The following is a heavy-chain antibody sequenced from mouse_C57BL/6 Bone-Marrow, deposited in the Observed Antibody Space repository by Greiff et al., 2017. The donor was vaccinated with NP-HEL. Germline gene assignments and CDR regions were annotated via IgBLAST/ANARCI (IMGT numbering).Heavy chain of an antibody. CDR2: ISDGGSYT. J-gene: IGHJ3*01. V-gene: IGHV5-4*01. CDR3: ARGVSFAY. Sequence: EVQLVGSGGGLVKPGGSLKLSCAASGFTFSSYAMSWVRQTPEKRLEWVATISDGGSYTYYPDNVKGRFTISRDNAKNNLYLQMSHLKSEDTAMYYCARGVSFAYWGQGTLVTVSA. CDR1: GFTFSSYA.